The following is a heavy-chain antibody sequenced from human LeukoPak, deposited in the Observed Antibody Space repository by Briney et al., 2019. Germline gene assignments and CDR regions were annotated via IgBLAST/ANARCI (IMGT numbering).Heavy chain of an antibody. CDR3: TTELFCSSGSCYYLDY. CDR1: GFTFSNAW. J-gene: IGHJ4*02. CDR2: IKSKTDGGTT. Sequence: KPGGSLSLSCAASGFTFSNAWKSWVRQAPGKGLEWVGRIKSKTDGGTTDYAAPVKGRFTISRDDSKNTLYLQMNSLKTEDTAVYYCTTELFCSSGSCYYLDYSGQGTLVTVSS. D-gene: IGHD2-15*01. V-gene: IGHV3-15*01.